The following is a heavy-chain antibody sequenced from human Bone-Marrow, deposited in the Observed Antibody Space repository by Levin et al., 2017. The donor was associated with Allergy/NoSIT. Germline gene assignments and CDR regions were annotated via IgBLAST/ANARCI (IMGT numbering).Heavy chain of an antibody. Sequence: GESLKISCKASGYTFTSYDINWVRQATGQGLEWMGWMNPNSGNTGYAQKFQGRVTMTRNTSISTAYMELSSLRSEDTAVYYCARRPGTTNYYYGMDVWGQGTTVTVSS. CDR1: GYTFTSYD. V-gene: IGHV1-8*01. CDR3: ARRPGTTNYYYGMDV. D-gene: IGHD1-7*01. J-gene: IGHJ6*02. CDR2: MNPNSGNT.